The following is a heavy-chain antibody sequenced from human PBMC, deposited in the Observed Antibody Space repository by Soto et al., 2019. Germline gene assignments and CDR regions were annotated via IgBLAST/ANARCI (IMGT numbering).Heavy chain of an antibody. Sequence: PGGSLRLSCAVSGFTFNNYAMTWVRQAPGKGPEWVSAISGNGVTPYYADSVKGRFTISRDNSKNTLYLQMSSLGVEDTAVYYCAKDGVRGDIVVATNWFDSWGHGTLVTVSS. D-gene: IGHD2-2*01. J-gene: IGHJ5*01. CDR3: AKDGVRGDIVVATNWFDS. V-gene: IGHV3-23*01. CDR1: GFTFNNYA. CDR2: ISGNGVTP.